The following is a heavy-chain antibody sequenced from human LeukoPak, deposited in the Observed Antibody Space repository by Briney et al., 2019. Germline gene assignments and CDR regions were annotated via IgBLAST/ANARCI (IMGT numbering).Heavy chain of an antibody. CDR1: GITFSNYA. CDR2: TSFDGSYK. Sequence: GGSLRLYCTAAGITFSNYAMHWPRQAPGKGQEGVTVTSFDGSYKYYADSVKGRFTISRDNSKNVLYLQMNSLRAEDTAVYFCASLYSTPEYSYFYYYMDVWGKGTTVTVS. V-gene: IGHV3-30*01. CDR3: ASLYSTPEYSYFYYYMDV. D-gene: IGHD6-13*01. J-gene: IGHJ6*03.